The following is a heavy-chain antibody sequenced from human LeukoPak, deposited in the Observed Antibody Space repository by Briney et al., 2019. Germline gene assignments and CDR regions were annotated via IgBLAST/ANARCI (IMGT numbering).Heavy chain of an antibody. CDR2: ISSSGSYI. Sequence: GGSLRLSCAASGFTFSSSSMNWVRQAPGKGLEWVSSISSSGSYIYYADSVKGRFTISRDNAKNSLYLQMNSLRAEDTAVYYCAELGITMIGGVWGKGTTVTISS. J-gene: IGHJ6*04. CDR1: GFTFSSSS. CDR3: AELGITMIGGV. D-gene: IGHD3-10*02. V-gene: IGHV3-21*01.